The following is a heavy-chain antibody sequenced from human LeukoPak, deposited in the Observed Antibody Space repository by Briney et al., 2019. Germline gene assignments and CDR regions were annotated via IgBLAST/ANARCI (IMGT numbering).Heavy chain of an antibody. V-gene: IGHV1-46*01. CDR2: ISPSGGST. D-gene: IGHD2-21*01. J-gene: IGHJ6*03. Sequence: ASVKVSCNASGYTFTGYYMHWVRQAPGQGLEWMAIISPSGGSTFYAQKFQGRVTMTRDMSTSTVYMELSSLRSEDTAVYYCARGLASYMDVWGKGTTVTVSS. CDR3: ARGLASYMDV. CDR1: GYTFTGYY.